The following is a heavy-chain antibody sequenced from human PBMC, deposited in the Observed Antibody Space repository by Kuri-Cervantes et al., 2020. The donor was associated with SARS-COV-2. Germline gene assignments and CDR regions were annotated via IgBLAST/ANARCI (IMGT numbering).Heavy chain of an antibody. D-gene: IGHD3-22*01. J-gene: IGHJ4*02. CDR3: ARDGGGDYDSSGYYGQLGFDY. V-gene: IGHV3-48*02. CDR1: GFTVSSNY. CDR2: ISSSSSTI. Sequence: GGSLRLSCAASGFTVSSNYINWVRQAPGKGLEWVSYISSSSSTIYYADSVKGRFTISRDNAKNSLYLQMNSLRDEDTAVYYCARDGGGDYDSSGYYGQLGFDYWGQGTLVTVSS.